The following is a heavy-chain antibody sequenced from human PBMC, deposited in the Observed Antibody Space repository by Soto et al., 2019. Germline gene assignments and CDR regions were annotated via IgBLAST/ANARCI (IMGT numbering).Heavy chain of an antibody. V-gene: IGHV3-7*01. J-gene: IGHJ4*02. CDR2: IKQDGSEK. Sequence: GVSLRLSCAASGFTFSSYWMSWVRQAPGKGLEWVANIKQDGSEKYYVDSVKGRFTISRDNAKNSLYLQMNSLRAEDTAVYYCARDGQLVINYFDYWGQGTLVTVSS. CDR3: ARDGQLVINYFDY. CDR1: GFTFSSYW. D-gene: IGHD6-13*01.